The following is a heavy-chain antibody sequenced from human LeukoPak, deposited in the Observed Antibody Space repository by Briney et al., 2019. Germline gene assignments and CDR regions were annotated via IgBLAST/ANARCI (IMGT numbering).Heavy chain of an antibody. Sequence: SVKVSCKASGGTFSSYAISWVRQAPGQGLEWMGRIIPILGIANYAQKFQGRVTITADKSTSTAYMELSSLRSDDTAVYYCARGLSLGTLGMDVWGQGTTVTVSS. CDR1: GGTFSSYA. J-gene: IGHJ6*02. D-gene: IGHD3-16*01. V-gene: IGHV1-69*04. CDR2: IIPILGIA. CDR3: ARGLSLGTLGMDV.